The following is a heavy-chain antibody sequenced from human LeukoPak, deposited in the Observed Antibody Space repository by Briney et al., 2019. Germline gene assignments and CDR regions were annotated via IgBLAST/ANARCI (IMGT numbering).Heavy chain of an antibody. D-gene: IGHD2/OR15-2a*01. CDR2: INPYTGNT. V-gene: IGHV1-8*01. CDR1: GYTFTGYG. J-gene: IGHJ4*02. Sequence: ASVKVSCKASGYTFTGYGIHWVRQASGHGLEWLGWINPYTGNTDYIEKLQSRVTMTVNTSITTAYMELRSLRSEDTAVYYCARGFLGRNPVYWGQGTLVTVSS. CDR3: ARGFLGRNPVY.